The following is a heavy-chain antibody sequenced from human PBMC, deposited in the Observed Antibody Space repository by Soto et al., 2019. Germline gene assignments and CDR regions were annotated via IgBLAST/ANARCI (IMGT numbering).Heavy chain of an antibody. Sequence: PGGSLRLSCAASGFTFSSYAMHWVRQAPGKGLEWVAVISYDGSNKYYADSVKGRFTISRDNSKNTLYLQMNSLRAEDTAVYYCAKEQTPAANFYYYYGMDVWGQGTTVTVSS. CDR2: ISYDGSNK. J-gene: IGHJ6*02. CDR1: GFTFSSYA. D-gene: IGHD2-2*01. CDR3: AKEQTPAANFYYYYGMDV. V-gene: IGHV3-30-3*01.